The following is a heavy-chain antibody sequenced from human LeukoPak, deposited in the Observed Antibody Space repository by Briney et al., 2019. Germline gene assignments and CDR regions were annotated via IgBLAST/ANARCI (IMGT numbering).Heavy chain of an antibody. D-gene: IGHD3-16*01. Sequence: GGSLRLSCAASGFTVSSNHMIWVRQAPGKGLEWVSIIYSGGSTHYAYSVKGRFTISRDNSKNTLYLQMNSLRAEDTAVYYCASGGASRPFDYWGQGTLVTVSS. CDR3: ASGGASRPFDY. CDR1: GFTVSSNH. CDR2: IYSGGST. J-gene: IGHJ4*02. V-gene: IGHV3-66*01.